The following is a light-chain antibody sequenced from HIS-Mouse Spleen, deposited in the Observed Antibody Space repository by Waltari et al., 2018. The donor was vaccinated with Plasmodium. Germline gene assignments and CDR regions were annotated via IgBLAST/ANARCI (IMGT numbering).Light chain of an antibody. J-gene: IGLJ2*01. Sequence: QSALTQPRSVSGSPGQSVTISCTGTSSDVGGYNYVSWYQQHPGKAPKLTIYYGSKRPSGVPDRFSGAKSGNTASLTISGLQAEDEADYYCCSYAGSYTVVFGGGTKLTVL. CDR1: SSDVGGYNY. CDR3: CSYAGSYTVV. CDR2: YGS. V-gene: IGLV2-11*01.